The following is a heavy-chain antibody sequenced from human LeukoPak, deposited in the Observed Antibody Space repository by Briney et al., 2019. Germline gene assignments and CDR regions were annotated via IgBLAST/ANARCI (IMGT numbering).Heavy chain of an antibody. V-gene: IGHV1-18*01. CDR1: GASFATYG. CDR2: ISPYNGKT. D-gene: IGHD2-8*01. J-gene: IGHJ5*02. CDR3: ARLPRTIWSTISDNWFDP. Sequence: ASVKVSCKASGASFATYGPSWVRQAPGQGLEWMGWISPYNGKTDYARKFQDRVTMTTDISTTTAYMELTSLTSDDTAVYFCARLPRTIWSTISDNWFDPWGQGTLVTVSS.